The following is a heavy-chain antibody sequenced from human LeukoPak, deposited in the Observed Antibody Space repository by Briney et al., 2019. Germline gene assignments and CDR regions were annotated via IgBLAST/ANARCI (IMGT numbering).Heavy chain of an antibody. CDR2: ISYAGST. Sequence: SETLSLTCTVSGASISSTGSYWAWIRQPPGKGLDWIGAISYAGSTNYNPSLNTRVTISTDTSNNQFSLKLSSVTAADTAVYYCARETPQNWGLWQGGWFDPWGQGTLVTVSS. J-gene: IGHJ5*02. D-gene: IGHD7-27*01. CDR1: GASISSTGSY. V-gene: IGHV4-39*07. CDR3: ARETPQNWGLWQGGWFDP.